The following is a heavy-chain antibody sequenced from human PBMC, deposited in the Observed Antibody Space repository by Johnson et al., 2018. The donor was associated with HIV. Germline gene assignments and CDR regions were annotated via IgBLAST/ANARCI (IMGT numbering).Heavy chain of an antibody. J-gene: IGHJ3*02. CDR1: GFTFNSYA. Sequence: VQLVESGGGLVKPGGSLRLSCAASGFTFNSYAMHWVRQAPGKGLEYVSAISSDGGNTYYGNSVKGRFTISRDNSKNTLYLQMGSLRAEDMGVYYCARGRSAVSSSWYGAFDIWGQGTMVTVSS. D-gene: IGHD6-13*01. CDR3: ARGRSAVSSSWYGAFDI. V-gene: IGHV3-64*01. CDR2: ISSDGGNT.